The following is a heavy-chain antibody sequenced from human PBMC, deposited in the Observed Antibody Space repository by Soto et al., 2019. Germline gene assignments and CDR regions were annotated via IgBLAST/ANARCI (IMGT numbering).Heavy chain of an antibody. CDR3: ARDKVPAAMSDYYYGMDV. Sequence: GGSLRLYCAASGVTFSSYSMNWVRQAPGKGLEWVSSISSSSSYIYYADSVKGRFTISRDNAKNSLYLQMNSLRAEDTAVYYCARDKVPAAMSDYYYGMDVWGQGTTVTVSS. CDR2: ISSSSSYI. CDR1: GVTFSSYS. J-gene: IGHJ6*02. D-gene: IGHD2-2*01. V-gene: IGHV3-21*01.